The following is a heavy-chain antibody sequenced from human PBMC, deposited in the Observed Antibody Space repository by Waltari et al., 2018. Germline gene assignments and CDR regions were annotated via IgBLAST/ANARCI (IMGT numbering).Heavy chain of an antibody. D-gene: IGHD3-16*01. Sequence: HVQLQESGPGLVKPSEPLSLTCTVSGGSISNHYWSWIRQPPGKGLAGLGYPYSSGGTKVNPSLKSRGTISVDTAKNQLSLKLSSVTAADTAVYYCAGLDLSSCGGVDRVAYMDGGGKGTTVTISS. CDR2: PYSSGGT. CDR3: AGLDLSSCGGVDRVAYMDG. J-gene: IGHJ6*03. V-gene: IGHV4-59*11. CDR1: GGSISNHY.